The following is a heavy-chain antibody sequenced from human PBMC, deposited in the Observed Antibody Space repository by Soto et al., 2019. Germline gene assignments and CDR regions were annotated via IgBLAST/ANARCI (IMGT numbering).Heavy chain of an antibody. D-gene: IGHD6-6*01. CDR3: ARRARPDFYYMDV. J-gene: IGHJ6*03. Sequence: EVQLAESGGGLAQPGGSLRLSCAASGFTLSAYDMDWVRQAAGKGLEYVSGISSNGVGTYYANSVQGRFTISRDNSKNTVYLQMGSLSPEDMAVYYCARRARPDFYYMDVWGKGTTVTVS. CDR1: GFTLSAYD. V-gene: IGHV3-64*01. CDR2: ISSNGVGT.